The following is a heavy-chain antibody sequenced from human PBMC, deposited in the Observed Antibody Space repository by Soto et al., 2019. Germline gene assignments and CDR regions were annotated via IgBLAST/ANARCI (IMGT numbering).Heavy chain of an antibody. CDR1: GCSTSSSNW. CDR2: IYHSGST. Sequence: PSETLSLTCAVSGCSTSSSNWWSWVRQPPGKGLEWIGEIYHSGSTNYNPSLKSRVTISVDKSKNQFSLKLSSVTAADTAVYYCARVSGSYYYGMDVWGQGTTVTVSS. CDR3: ARVSGSYYYGMDV. J-gene: IGHJ6*02. V-gene: IGHV4-4*02. D-gene: IGHD1-26*01.